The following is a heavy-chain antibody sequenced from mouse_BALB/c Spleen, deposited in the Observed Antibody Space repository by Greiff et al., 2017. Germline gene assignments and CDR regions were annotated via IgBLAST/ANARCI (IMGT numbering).Heavy chain of an antibody. CDR2: INSNGGST. Sequence: DVKLVESGGGLVKLGGSLKLSCAASGFTFSSYYMSWVRQTPEKRLELVAAINSNGGSTYYPDTVKGRFTISRDNAKNTLYLQMSSLKSEDTALYYCARHRTDYGYWFAYWGQGTLVTVSA. CDR1: GFTFSSYY. D-gene: IGHD1-2*01. CDR3: ARHRTDYGYWFAY. J-gene: IGHJ3*01. V-gene: IGHV5-6-2*01.